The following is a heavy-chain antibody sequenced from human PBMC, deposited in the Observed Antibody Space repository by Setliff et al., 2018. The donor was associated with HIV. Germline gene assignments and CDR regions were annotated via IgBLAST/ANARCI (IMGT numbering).Heavy chain of an antibody. V-gene: IGHV4-59*11. CDR3: ARLRVSSSSQTFDH. D-gene: IGHD6-6*01. CDR1: GGSISSHY. J-gene: IGHJ4*02. Sequence: LSLTCTVSGGSISSHYWSWIRQPPGKGLEYIGYIYYSGTTHYNPSLKSRVAMSVDTSKNQFSLDLTSVTPADTAVYYCARLRVSSSSQTFDHWGQGILVTVSS. CDR2: IYYSGTT.